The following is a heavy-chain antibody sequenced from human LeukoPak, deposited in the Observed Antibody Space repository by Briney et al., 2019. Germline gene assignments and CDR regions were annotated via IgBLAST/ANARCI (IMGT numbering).Heavy chain of an antibody. D-gene: IGHD3-10*01. CDR1: GYTFTSYG. V-gene: IGHV1-18*01. CDR3: AREWGADSGGYYEDY. CDR2: VSPYNGNT. Sequence: ASVKVSCKASGYTFTSYGISWVRQAPGQGLEWMGYVSPYNGNTRNAQRLQGRVTMTTDTSTSTAYMELRSLRSDDTAVYYCAREWGADSGGYYEDYWGQGTLVTVSS. J-gene: IGHJ4*02.